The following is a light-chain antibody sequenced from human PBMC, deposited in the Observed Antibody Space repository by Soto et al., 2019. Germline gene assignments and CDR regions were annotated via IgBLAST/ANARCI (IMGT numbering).Light chain of an antibody. V-gene: IGKV3-20*01. J-gene: IGKJ2*01. Sequence: EIVLTQSPGTLSLSPGERATLSCRASQSVSSSYLAWYQQKTGQAPGLLIYGASSRATGIPDRFSGSGSGTDFTLTISRLEPEDFAVYYCQQYGSSPPTFGQGTKLEI. CDR3: QQYGSSPPT. CDR1: QSVSSSY. CDR2: GAS.